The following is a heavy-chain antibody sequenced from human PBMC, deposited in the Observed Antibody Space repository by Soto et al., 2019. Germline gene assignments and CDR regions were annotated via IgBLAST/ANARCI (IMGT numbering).Heavy chain of an antibody. V-gene: IGHV3-53*01. CDR3: ARFKEPYYYYYGMDV. CDR2: IYSGGST. D-gene: IGHD1-26*01. Sequence: EVQLVESGGGLIQPGGSLRLSCAASGFTVSSNYMSWVRQAPGKGLEWVSVIYSGGSTYYADSVKGRFTISRDNSKNTLYLQMNSLRAEDTAVYYCARFKEPYYYYYGMDVWGQGTTVTVSS. CDR1: GFTVSSNY. J-gene: IGHJ6*02.